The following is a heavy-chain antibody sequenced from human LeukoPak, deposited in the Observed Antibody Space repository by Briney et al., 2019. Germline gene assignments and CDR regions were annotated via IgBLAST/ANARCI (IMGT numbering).Heavy chain of an antibody. J-gene: IGHJ5*02. CDR2: INPSGGST. V-gene: IGHV1-46*01. CDR3: AREGRNREWFDP. CDR1: GYTFTGYY. Sequence: ASVKVSCKASGYTFTGYYMHWVRQAPGQGLEWMGIINPSGGSTSYAQKFQGRVTMTRDTSTSTVYMELSSLRSEDTAVYYCAREGRNREWFDPWGQGTLVTVSS.